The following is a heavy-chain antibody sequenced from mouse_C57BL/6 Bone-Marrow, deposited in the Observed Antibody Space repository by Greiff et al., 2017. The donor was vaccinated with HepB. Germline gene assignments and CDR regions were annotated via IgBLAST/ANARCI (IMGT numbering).Heavy chain of an antibody. CDR1: GYAFRSSW. J-gene: IGHJ1*03. Sequence: QVQLQQSGPELVKPGASVKISCKASGYAFRSSWMNWVKQRPGKGLEWIGRIYPGDGDTNYNGKFKGKATLTADKSSSTAYMQLSSLTSEDSAVYFCAEYYGSRRYLDVWGTGTTVTVSS. D-gene: IGHD1-1*01. CDR3: AEYYGSRRYLDV. CDR2: IYPGDGDT. V-gene: IGHV1-82*01.